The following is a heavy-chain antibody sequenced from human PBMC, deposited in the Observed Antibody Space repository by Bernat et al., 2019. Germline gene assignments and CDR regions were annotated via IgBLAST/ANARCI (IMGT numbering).Heavy chain of an antibody. V-gene: IGHV3-66*01. CDR1: GFTFSSYG. Sequence: VQLVESGGGVVQPGRSLRLSCAASGFTFSSYGMHWVRQAPGKGLEWVSVLYSGGSTYYADSVKGRFTISRDNSKNTLYLQMRSLSAEDTAVYYCARESGSNGPLDYWGQGTLVTVSS. CDR3: ARESGSNGPLDY. J-gene: IGHJ4*02. D-gene: IGHD1-26*01. CDR2: LYSGGST.